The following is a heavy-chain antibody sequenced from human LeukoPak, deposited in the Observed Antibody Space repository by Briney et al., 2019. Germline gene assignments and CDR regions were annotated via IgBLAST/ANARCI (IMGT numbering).Heavy chain of an antibody. V-gene: IGHV3-30-3*01. CDR1: GFTFSNYA. J-gene: IGHJ4*02. CDR2: ISYDGSNK. Sequence: GGSLRLSCAVSGFTFSNYAMHWVRQAPGKGLEWVAFISYDGSNKNYAHSVKGRFNISRDNSKNTLYLQMNSLRPEDTAVYYCARSPAPTRSSWLYLDYWGQGTLVTVSS. D-gene: IGHD6-13*01. CDR3: ARSPAPTRSSWLYLDY.